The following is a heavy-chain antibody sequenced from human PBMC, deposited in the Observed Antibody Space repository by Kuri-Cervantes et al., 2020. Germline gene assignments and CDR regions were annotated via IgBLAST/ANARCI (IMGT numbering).Heavy chain of an antibody. CDR1: GYSFTSYW. D-gene: IGHD4-17*01. V-gene: IGHV5-51*01. Sequence: GGSLRLSCKGSGYSFTSYWIGWVRQMPGKGLEWMGIIYPGDSDTRYSPSFRGQVVISADKSISTAYLQWNSVKTPDTAMYFCARGRDNGDRQTFDFWGQGTLVTVSS. CDR3: ARGRDNGDRQTFDF. J-gene: IGHJ4*02. CDR2: IYPGDSDT.